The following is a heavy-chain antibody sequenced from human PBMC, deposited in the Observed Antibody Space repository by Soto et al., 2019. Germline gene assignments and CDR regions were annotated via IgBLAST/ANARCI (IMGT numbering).Heavy chain of an antibody. J-gene: IGHJ3*02. CDR1: GFTFSSYS. D-gene: IGHD2-2*01. CDR2: ISWNSGSI. V-gene: IGHV3-9*01. Sequence: HPGGSLRLSCAASGFTFSSYSMHWVRQAPGKGLEWVSGISWNSGSIGYADSVKGRFTISRDNAKNSLYLQMNSLRAEDTALYYCAKARVPAAKAHAFDIWGQGTMVTVSS. CDR3: AKARVPAAKAHAFDI.